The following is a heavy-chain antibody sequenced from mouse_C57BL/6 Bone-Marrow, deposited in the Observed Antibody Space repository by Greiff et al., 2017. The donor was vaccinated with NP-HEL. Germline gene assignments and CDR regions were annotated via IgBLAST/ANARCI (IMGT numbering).Heavy chain of an antibody. CDR3: ARSYYSNFAY. J-gene: IGHJ3*01. Sequence: QVQLQQPGAELVRPGSSVKLSCKASGYTFTSCWMDWVKQRPGQGLEWIGNIYPSDSETHYNQKFKDKATLTVDKSSSTAYMQLSSLTSEDSAVYYCARSYYSNFAYWGQGTLVTVSA. V-gene: IGHV1-61*01. CDR1: GYTFTSCW. D-gene: IGHD2-5*01. CDR2: IYPSDSET.